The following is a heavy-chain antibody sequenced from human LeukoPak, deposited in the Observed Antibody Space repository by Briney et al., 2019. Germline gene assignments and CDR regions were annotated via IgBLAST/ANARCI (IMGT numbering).Heavy chain of an antibody. CDR3: ARDRCCSGGSCYSFTSNGWFDP. Sequence: ASVKVSCKASGYTFTSYGISWVRQAPGQGLEWMGWISAYNGNTNYAQKLQGRVTMTTDTSTSTAYMELRSLRSDDTAVYYCARDRCCSGGSCYSFTSNGWFDPWGQGTLVTVSS. CDR2: ISAYNGNT. J-gene: IGHJ5*02. CDR1: GYTFTSYG. D-gene: IGHD2-15*01. V-gene: IGHV1-18*01.